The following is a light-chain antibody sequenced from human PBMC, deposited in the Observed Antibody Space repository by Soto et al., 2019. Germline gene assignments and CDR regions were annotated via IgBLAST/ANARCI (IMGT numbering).Light chain of an antibody. CDR1: QSISSSY. CDR2: GAS. Sequence: IVLTQSPGTLSLSPGEGATLSCRASQSISSSYLAWYQHNRGQAPRLLIYGASTRAAGTPDRFSGSGSGTDFTLTISRLEPEDFAVYYCQQYGSSRWTFGQGTKVEIK. J-gene: IGKJ1*01. V-gene: IGKV3-20*01. CDR3: QQYGSSRWT.